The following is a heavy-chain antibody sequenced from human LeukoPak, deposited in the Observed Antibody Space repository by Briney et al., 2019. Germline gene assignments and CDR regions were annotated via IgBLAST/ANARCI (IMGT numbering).Heavy chain of an antibody. CDR1: GGSISSSSYY. CDR3: ARRGYYYDSSGYYYLDYYFDY. CDR2: IYYSGST. J-gene: IGHJ4*02. V-gene: IGHV4-39*01. Sequence: PSETLSLTCTVSGGSISSSSYYWGWIRQPPGKGLEWIGSIYYSGSTYYNPSLKSRVTMSVDTSKNQFSLKLSSVTAADTAVYYCARRGYYYDSSGYYYLDYYFDYWGQGALVTVSS. D-gene: IGHD3-22*01.